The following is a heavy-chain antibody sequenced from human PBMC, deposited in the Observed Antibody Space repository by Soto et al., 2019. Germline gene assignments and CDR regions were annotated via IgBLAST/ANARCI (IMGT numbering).Heavy chain of an antibody. Sequence: ASVKVSCKASGYTFTGYYIHWVRQAPGQGLEWMGWVNPNSGRAEYAQQFQGRVTMTTDTSISTAYMDFDSLTSDETAVYYCARGEDSRRHFFYFDYWGLGTLVTVSS. J-gene: IGHJ4*02. CDR3: ARGEDSRRHFFYFDY. CDR2: VNPNSGRA. V-gene: IGHV1-2*02. CDR1: GYTFTGYY. D-gene: IGHD6-13*01.